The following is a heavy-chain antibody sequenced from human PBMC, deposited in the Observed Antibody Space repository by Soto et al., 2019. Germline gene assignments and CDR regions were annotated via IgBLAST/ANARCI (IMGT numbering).Heavy chain of an antibody. V-gene: IGHV3-23*01. CDR3: ARTAAAGKNYYGADV. CDR2: ISGSGGST. Sequence: GGSQRLRCAASGFNFSSYAMSWVRQAPGKGLEWVSAISGSGGSTYYADSVKGQVTISADKSISTAYLQWSSLKASDSAMYYCARTAAAGKNYYGADVWGQGTTVTVSS. D-gene: IGHD6-13*01. J-gene: IGHJ6*02. CDR1: GFNFSSYA.